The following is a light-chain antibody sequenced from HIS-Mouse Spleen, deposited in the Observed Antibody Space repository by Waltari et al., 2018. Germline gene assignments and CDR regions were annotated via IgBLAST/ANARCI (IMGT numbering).Light chain of an antibody. Sequence: QSALTQPASVSGSPGQSITISCTGTSSDVGSYNLVSWYQQHPGKAPKPIIYEGSKRTSGVSNRFSGSKSGHTASLTISGLQAEDEADYYCCSYAGSSTWVFGGGTKLTVL. CDR2: EGS. CDR3: CSYAGSSTWV. J-gene: IGLJ3*02. CDR1: SSDVGSYNL. V-gene: IGLV2-23*01.